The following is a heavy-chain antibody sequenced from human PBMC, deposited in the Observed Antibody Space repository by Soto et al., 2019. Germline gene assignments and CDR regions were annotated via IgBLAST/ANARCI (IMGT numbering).Heavy chain of an antibody. D-gene: IGHD6-13*01. CDR2: ISGSGGST. CDR1: GFTFSSYA. Sequence: EVQLLESGGGLVQPGGSLRLSCAASGFTFSSYAMSWVRQAPGKGLEWVSAISGSGGSTYYADSVKGRFTISRDNSKNSLYLQRNSLRAEETAVYYCAKDTREEWLSAAGIWGQGTMVTVSS. J-gene: IGHJ3*02. V-gene: IGHV3-23*01. CDR3: AKDTREEWLSAAGI.